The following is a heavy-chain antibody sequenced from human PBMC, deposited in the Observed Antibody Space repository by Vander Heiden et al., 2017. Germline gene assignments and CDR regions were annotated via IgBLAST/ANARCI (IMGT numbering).Heavy chain of an antibody. D-gene: IGHD2-8*01. V-gene: IGHV1-18*01. CDR3: ARGIGCTNGVCYNNWFDP. Sequence: QVQLVQSGAEVKKPAASVKVSCKASGYTSISYDISWVRQAPGQGLEWMGWISAYNGNTNYAQKLQGRVTMTTDTSTSTAYMELRSLRSDDTAVYYCARGIGCTNGVCYNNWFDPWGQGTLVTVSS. J-gene: IGHJ5*02. CDR2: ISAYNGNT. CDR1: GYTSISYD.